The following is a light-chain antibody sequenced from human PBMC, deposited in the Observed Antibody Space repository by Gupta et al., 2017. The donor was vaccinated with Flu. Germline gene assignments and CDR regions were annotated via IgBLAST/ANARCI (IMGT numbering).Light chain of an antibody. CDR3: QRYGSSPPMFT. Sequence: EIVSTQSPRTLSSCPGDRATLPCRASYSVSSSYLVWYQQKPGQAPRLLIYGASSSATGIPNRFRGSGSGTGFTLTLSRRRPEDLAVYDYQRYGSSPPMFTFGPGTKVDIK. CDR2: GAS. J-gene: IGKJ3*01. V-gene: IGKV3-20*01. CDR1: YSVSSSY.